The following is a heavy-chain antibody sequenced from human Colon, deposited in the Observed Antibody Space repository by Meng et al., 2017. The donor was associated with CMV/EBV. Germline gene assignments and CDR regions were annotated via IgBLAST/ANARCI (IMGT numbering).Heavy chain of an antibody. CDR1: GFTFSRHT. Sequence: GGSLRLSCAASGFTFSRHTMNWIRQAPGKGLEWVSSISSTSSFMFYADSVKGRFTVSRDNAKNALYLQMNSLRAGDTAVYYCARDLYKYGTLSLSAMDVWGQGTTVTVSS. D-gene: IGHD5-18*01. CDR2: ISSTSSFM. CDR3: ARDLYKYGTLSLSAMDV. J-gene: IGHJ6*02. V-gene: IGHV3-21*01.